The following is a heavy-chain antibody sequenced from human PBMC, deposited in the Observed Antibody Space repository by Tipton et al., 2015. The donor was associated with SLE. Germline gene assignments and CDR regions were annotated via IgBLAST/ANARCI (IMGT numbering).Heavy chain of an antibody. CDR1: GFTFDDYT. Sequence: SLRLSCAASGFTFDDYTMHWVRQAPGKGLEWVSLISWDGGSTYYADSVKGRFTISRDNAKNSLYLQMNTLRAEDTAVYYCARDRGYDSSGYIDYWGQGTLVTVSS. J-gene: IGHJ4*02. D-gene: IGHD3-22*01. CDR3: ARDRGYDSSGYIDY. V-gene: IGHV3-43*01. CDR2: ISWDGGST.